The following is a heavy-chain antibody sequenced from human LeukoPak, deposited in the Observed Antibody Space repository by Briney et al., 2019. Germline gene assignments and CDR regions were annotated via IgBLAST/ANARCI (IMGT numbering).Heavy chain of an antibody. CDR1: GFTFSSYS. CDR3: PRGSEWDLLGSCDY. Sequence: GGSLRLSCAASGFTFSSYSMNWVRQAPGKGLEWVSYISSSSSTIYYADSVKGRFTISRDNAKNSLYLQMNNLRAEDTAVYYCPRGSEWDLLGSCDYWGQGTLVTVSS. CDR2: ISSSSSTI. J-gene: IGHJ4*02. V-gene: IGHV3-48*04. D-gene: IGHD1-26*01.